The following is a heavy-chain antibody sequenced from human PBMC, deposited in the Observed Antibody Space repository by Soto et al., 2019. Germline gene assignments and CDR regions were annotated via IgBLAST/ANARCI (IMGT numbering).Heavy chain of an antibody. CDR1: GGSISSYY. Sequence: ASETLSLTCTVSGGSISSYYWSWIRQPPGKGLEWIGYIYYSGSTNYNPSLKSRVTISVDTSKNQFSLKLSSVTAADTAVYYCARVRSITMVRGIYYMDVWGKGTTVTVSS. CDR3: ARVRSITMVRGIYYMDV. CDR2: IYYSGST. J-gene: IGHJ6*03. D-gene: IGHD3-10*01. V-gene: IGHV4-59*01.